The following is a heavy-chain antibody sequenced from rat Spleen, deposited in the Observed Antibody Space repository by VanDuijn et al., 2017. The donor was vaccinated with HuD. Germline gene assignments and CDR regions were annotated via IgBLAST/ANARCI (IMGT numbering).Heavy chain of an antibody. D-gene: IGHD1-11*01. CDR1: GYSITSDYR. CDR3: ARWLLRRVGDYFDY. Sequence: EVQLQESGPGLVKPSQSLSLTCSVTGYSITSDYRWNWIRKFPGNKLEWMGYMNSAGSTKYNPSLKSRISITRDTSKNQFFLQLNSVTTEDTATYFCARWLLRRVGDYFDYWGQGVMVTVSS. J-gene: IGHJ2*01. V-gene: IGHV3-3*01. CDR2: MNSAGST.